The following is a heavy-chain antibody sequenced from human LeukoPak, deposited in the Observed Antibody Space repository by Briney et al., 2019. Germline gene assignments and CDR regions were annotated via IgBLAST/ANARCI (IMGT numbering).Heavy chain of an antibody. CDR1: GFTFSSYE. CDR3: ARYCSGDRCPEYYFDY. Sequence: PGGSLRLSCAASGFTFSSYEMNWVRQAPGKGLEWVSCISSSGSTIYYADSVKGRFTISRDNAKNSLYLQMNSLGAEDTAVYYCARYCSGDRCPEYYFDYWGQGTLVTVSS. CDR2: ISSSGSTI. J-gene: IGHJ4*02. D-gene: IGHD2-15*01. V-gene: IGHV3-48*03.